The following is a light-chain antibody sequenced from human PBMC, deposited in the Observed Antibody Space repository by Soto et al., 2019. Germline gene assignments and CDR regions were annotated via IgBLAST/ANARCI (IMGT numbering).Light chain of an antibody. J-gene: IGKJ4*01. CDR1: QSLLHSDGYNY. CDR2: LGS. Sequence: DIVMTQSPLSLPVTPGEPASISCRSSQSLLHSDGYNYLDWFLQRPGQSPQLLIYLGSSRASGVPDRFSGSGSGTDFTLKISRVEAEDVGVYYCMQSLQTPLTFGGGTKGDIK. V-gene: IGKV2-28*01. CDR3: MQSLQTPLT.